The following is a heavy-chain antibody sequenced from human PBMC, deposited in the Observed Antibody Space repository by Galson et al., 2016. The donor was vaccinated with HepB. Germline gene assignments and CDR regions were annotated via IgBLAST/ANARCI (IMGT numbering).Heavy chain of an antibody. CDR1: GYSFMTYW. Sequence: QSGADVKKPGESLRISCKASGYSFMTYWIGWVRQMPGKGLEWMGIIYPGDSDARYRASFQGQVTISVDNSISTAYLQWSSLKTSDTATYYCARHRGVNGGELQYGGQGTLVTVSS. D-gene: IGHD3-10*01. V-gene: IGHV5-51*01. J-gene: IGHJ4*02. CDR3: ARHRGVNGGELQY. CDR2: IYPGDSDA.